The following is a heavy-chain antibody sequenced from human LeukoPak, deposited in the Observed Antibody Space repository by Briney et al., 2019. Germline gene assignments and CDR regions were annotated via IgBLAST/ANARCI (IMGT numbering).Heavy chain of an antibody. Sequence: GASVKVSCKASGYTFTSYDINWVRQATGQGLEWMGWMNPNSGNTGYAQKFQGRVTMTRNTSISTACMELSSLRSEDTAVYYCARASGWPNNWFDPWGQGTLVTVSS. CDR3: ARASGWPNNWFDP. J-gene: IGHJ5*02. CDR2: MNPNSGNT. CDR1: GYTFTSYD. D-gene: IGHD6-19*01. V-gene: IGHV1-8*01.